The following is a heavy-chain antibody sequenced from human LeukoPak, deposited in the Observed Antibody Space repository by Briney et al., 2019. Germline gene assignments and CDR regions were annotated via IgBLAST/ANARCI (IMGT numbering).Heavy chain of an antibody. V-gene: IGHV1-18*01. J-gene: IGHJ4*02. Sequence: ASMRLSCKASGYTFTHHGISWVRQAPGQGLEWMGWISCYNGDTMYAQNVQGRVTMTTDTSTRTAYIELRSLSSDDTAMYYCARDPSNSSGYHAHFDSWGQGTLVTVSS. CDR2: ISCYNGDT. CDR3: ARDPSNSSGYHAHFDS. CDR1: GYTFTHHG. D-gene: IGHD3-22*01.